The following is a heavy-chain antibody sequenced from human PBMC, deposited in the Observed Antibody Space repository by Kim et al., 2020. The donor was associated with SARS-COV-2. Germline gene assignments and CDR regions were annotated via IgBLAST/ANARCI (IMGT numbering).Heavy chain of an antibody. D-gene: IGHD1-26*01. J-gene: IGHJ4*02. CDR3: AKEGAPRGDFDH. Sequence: TSYADSFKGRFTITRDNSKNTQYLQMNGLSAEDTAVYFCAKEGAPRGDFDHWGRGTLVTVSS. CDR2: T. V-gene: IGHV3-23*01.